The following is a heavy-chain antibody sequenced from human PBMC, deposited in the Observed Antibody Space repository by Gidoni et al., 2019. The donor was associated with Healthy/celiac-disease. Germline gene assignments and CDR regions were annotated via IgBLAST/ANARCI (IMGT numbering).Heavy chain of an antibody. CDR1: GGSFSGYY. V-gene: IGHV4-34*01. D-gene: IGHD2-15*01. Sequence: VDGGSFSGYYWSWIRQPPGKGLEWIGEINHSGSTNYNPSLKRRFTISVDTSKNQFSLKLSSVTAADTAVYYCARVFGSTTGWFDPWGQGTLVTVSS. CDR2: INHSGST. CDR3: ARVFGSTTGWFDP. J-gene: IGHJ5*02.